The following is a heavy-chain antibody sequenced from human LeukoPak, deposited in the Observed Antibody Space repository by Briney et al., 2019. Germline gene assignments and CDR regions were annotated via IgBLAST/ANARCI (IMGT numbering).Heavy chain of an antibody. CDR3: ARGGSNWNYRYYFED. J-gene: IGHJ4*02. CDR1: GYTSTNYG. D-gene: IGHD1-7*01. Sequence: GASVKVSCKASGYTSTNYGINWVRQAPGQGLEWMGWISSKSGTTNYAPKVQDRVTLTRDTSTSITYMELRSLTSDDTAAYFCARGGSNWNYRYYFEDWGQGTLVTVSS. CDR2: ISSKSGTT. V-gene: IGHV1-18*04.